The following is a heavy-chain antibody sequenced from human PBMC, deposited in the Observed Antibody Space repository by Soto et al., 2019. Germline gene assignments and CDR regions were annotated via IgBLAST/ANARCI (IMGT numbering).Heavy chain of an antibody. D-gene: IGHD2-8*01. V-gene: IGHV1-3*01. CDR3: ARVPPTYCTNGVCYTSRVAAAANYFDY. Sequence: ASLTGYCTGSGYTFTSYAMHWVRKNPGQRLEWMGWINAGNGNTKYSQKFQGRVTITRDTSASTVYMELSSLRSEDTAVYYCARVPPTYCTNGVCYTSRVAAAANYFDYWGQGTLVTVSS. CDR2: INAGNGNT. J-gene: IGHJ4*02. CDR1: GYTFTSYA.